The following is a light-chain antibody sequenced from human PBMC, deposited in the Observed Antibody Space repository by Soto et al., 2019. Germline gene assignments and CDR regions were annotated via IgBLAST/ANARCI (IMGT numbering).Light chain of an antibody. CDR2: GAS. CDR1: QSVSSN. J-gene: IGKJ3*01. Sequence: EIVMTQSPATLSVSPGERATLSCRASQSVSSNLAWYQQKPGQAPRLLIYGASTRATGIPDRFSGSGSGTEFTHTISSLQSEDFAVYYCQQWGTFGPGTKVDIK. V-gene: IGKV3-15*01. CDR3: QQWGT.